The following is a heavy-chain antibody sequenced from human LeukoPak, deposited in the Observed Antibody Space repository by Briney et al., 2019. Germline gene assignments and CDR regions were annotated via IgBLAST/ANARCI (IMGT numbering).Heavy chain of an antibody. Sequence: PSETLSLTCAVYGGSFSGYYWSWIRQPPGKGLEWIGEINHSGSTNYNPSLKSRVTISVDTSKNQFSLKLSSVTAADTAVYYCARGGYHYSNRLEYFQHWGQSTLVTVSS. CDR3: ARGGYHYSNRLEYFQH. CDR1: GGSFSGYY. V-gene: IGHV4-34*01. J-gene: IGHJ1*01. D-gene: IGHD4-11*01. CDR2: INHSGST.